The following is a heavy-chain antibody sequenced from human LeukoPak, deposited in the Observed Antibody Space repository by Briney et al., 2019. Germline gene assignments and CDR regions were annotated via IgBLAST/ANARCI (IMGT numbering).Heavy chain of an antibody. CDR3: ARDLKEYLWELPFDY. V-gene: IGHV1-18*01. Sequence: VASVKVSCKASGYTFTSYGISWVRQAPGQGLEWMGWISAYNGNTNYAQKLQGRVTITTDTSTRTAYLELRSLRSDDTAVYYCARDLKEYLWELPFDYWGQGTMVTVSS. D-gene: IGHD1-26*01. CDR1: GYTFTSYG. CDR2: ISAYNGNT. J-gene: IGHJ4*02.